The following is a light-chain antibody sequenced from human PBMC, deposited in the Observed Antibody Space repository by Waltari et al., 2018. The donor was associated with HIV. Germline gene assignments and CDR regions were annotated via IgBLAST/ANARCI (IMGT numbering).Light chain of an antibody. CDR1: SNDLGRFDL. CDR3: CSYAGITTWV. Sequence: QSALTQPASVSGSPGQSITISCTGTSNDLGRFDLVPRYQHHPGRAPKLIIYDVTKSPSGVSHRFSGSKSGATASLTISGLQAEDEADYYCCSYAGITTWVFGGGTKVTVL. J-gene: IGLJ3*02. V-gene: IGLV2-23*02. CDR2: DVT.